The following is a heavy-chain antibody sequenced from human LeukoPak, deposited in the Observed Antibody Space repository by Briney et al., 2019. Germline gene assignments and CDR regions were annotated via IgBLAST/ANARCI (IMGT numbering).Heavy chain of an antibody. Sequence: GASVKVSCKASGYTFTGYYMHWVRQAPGQGLEWMGWINPNSGGTNYAQKFQGRVTMTRDTSISTAYIELSRLRSDDTAVYYCAGVESGSYQTLFDYWGQGTLVTVSS. J-gene: IGHJ4*02. D-gene: IGHD1-26*01. CDR1: GYTFTGYY. V-gene: IGHV1-2*02. CDR3: AGVESGSYQTLFDY. CDR2: INPNSGGT.